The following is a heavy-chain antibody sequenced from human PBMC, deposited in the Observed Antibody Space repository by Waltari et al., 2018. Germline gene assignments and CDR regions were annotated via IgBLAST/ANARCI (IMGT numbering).Heavy chain of an antibody. CDR2: VSNNGDSA. J-gene: IGHJ4*02. D-gene: IGHD3-16*01. V-gene: IGHV3-64D*08. CDR1: GFTFSSFS. CDR3: VKDGPGAGWGDYDY. Sequence: EVQLVESGGGLVQPGGSLRLSCSASGFTFSSFSIHWVRQAPGKGLEYFSAVSNNGDSAYYADSVKGRFTISRDNSKNTLYLQMTSLKAEDTAVYYCVKDGPGAGWGDYDYWGQGTLVTVSS.